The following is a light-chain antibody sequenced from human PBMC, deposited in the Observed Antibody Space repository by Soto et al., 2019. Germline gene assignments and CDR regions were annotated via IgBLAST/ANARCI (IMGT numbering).Light chain of an antibody. Sequence: EIVMTQSPATLSVSPGQRATLSCRASQSVSSNLAWYQQKPGQAPRLLIYRASTRATGIPARFSGSGSGTEFPLTISSLQSEDFAVYYCQQYNNWPPGTFGQGTKVEIK. CDR1: QSVSSN. CDR2: RAS. CDR3: QQYNNWPPGT. V-gene: IGKV3-15*01. J-gene: IGKJ1*01.